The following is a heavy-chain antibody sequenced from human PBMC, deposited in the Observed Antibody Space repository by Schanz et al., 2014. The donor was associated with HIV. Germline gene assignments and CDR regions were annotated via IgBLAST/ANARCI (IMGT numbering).Heavy chain of an antibody. CDR2: IRSKAYGGTT. CDR1: GFTFGDYP. CDR3: TRVITRWFGEARYASDV. J-gene: IGHJ6*02. D-gene: IGHD3-10*01. V-gene: IGHV3-49*05. Sequence: EVQLLEAGEGLLKPGRSLRLSCTASGFTFGDYPMSWFRQAPGKGLEWVGFIRSKAYGGTTGYAASVKGRFTISRDDSKSIAYLQLNSLRVEDTAIYYCTRVITRWFGEARYASDVWGQGTTVIVSS.